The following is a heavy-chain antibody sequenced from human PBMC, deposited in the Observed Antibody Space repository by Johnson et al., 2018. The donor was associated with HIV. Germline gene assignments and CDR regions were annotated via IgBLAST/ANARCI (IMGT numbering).Heavy chain of an antibody. J-gene: IGHJ3*02. Sequence: QVQLVESGGGLVQPGGSLRLSCAASGFTFSSYAMHWVRQAPGKGLEWVAVISYDGSNKYYADSVKGRFTISRDNSKNTLYLQMNSLRAEDTALYYCARVLEQFDAFDIWGQGTMVTVSS. CDR3: ARVLEQFDAFDI. V-gene: IGHV3-30*14. CDR1: GFTFSSYA. CDR2: ISYDGSNK. D-gene: IGHD2-2*01.